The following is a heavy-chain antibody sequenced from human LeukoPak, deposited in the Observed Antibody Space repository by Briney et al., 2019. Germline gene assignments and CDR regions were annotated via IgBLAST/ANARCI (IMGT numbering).Heavy chain of an antibody. CDR1: GFTFSSYS. D-gene: IGHD3-10*01. CDR2: ISDSAGNT. J-gene: IGHJ4*02. V-gene: IGHV3-23*01. Sequence: RPGGSLRLSCAASGFTFSSYSMNWVRQAPGKGLEWVSSISDSAGNTYYADSVRGRFTISRDNSKNTLFLQMNSLGAEDTAMYYCAKVYYYGSGGFIFDCWGQGTLVTVSS. CDR3: AKVYYYGSGGFIFDC.